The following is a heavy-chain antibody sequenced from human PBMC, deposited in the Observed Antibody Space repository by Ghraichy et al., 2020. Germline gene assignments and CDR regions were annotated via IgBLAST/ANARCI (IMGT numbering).Heavy chain of an antibody. CDR2: ISGSGGST. CDR1: GFTFSSYA. V-gene: IGHV3-23*01. J-gene: IGHJ4*02. CDR3: AKGVVITPDYFDY. Sequence: GGSLRLSCAASGFTFSSYAMSWVRQAPGKRLEWVSAISGSGGSTYYADSVKGRFTISRDNSKNTLYLQMNSLRAEDTAVYYCAKGVVITPDYFDYWGQGTLVTVSS. D-gene: IGHD3-22*01.